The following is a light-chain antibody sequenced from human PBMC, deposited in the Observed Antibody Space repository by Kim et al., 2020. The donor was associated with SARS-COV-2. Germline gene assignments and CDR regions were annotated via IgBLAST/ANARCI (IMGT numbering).Light chain of an antibody. J-gene: IGLJ2*01. CDR3: SSYTTSSTLV. V-gene: IGLV2-14*03. CDR2: DVS. CDR1: SSDIGTYNY. Sequence: GQSITLSCTGSSSDIGTYNYVSWYQQHPGKAPKLMIHDVSNRPSGVSNRLSGSKSGNTASLTISGLQAEDEADYYCSSYTTSSTLVFGGGTKVTVL.